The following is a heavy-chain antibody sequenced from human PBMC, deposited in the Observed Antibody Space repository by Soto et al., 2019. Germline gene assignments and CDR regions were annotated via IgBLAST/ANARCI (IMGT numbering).Heavy chain of an antibody. CDR3: ARGGYYLYYFDY. V-gene: IGHV3-21*01. CDR2: ISSTSSYI. D-gene: IGHD3-10*01. J-gene: IGHJ4*02. Sequence: ESGGGLVKPGGSLRLSCAASGFTFSSYSMNWVRQAPGKGLEWVSSISSTSSYIYYADSVKGRFTISRDNAKNSLYLRMNSLRAEDTAVYYCARGGYYLYYFDYWGQGTLVTVSS. CDR1: GFTFSSYS.